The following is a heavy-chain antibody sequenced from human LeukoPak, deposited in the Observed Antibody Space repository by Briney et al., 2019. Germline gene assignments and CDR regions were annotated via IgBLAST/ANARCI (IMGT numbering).Heavy chain of an antibody. CDR2: IYTSGST. D-gene: IGHD3-22*01. CDR1: GGSISSGSYY. Sequence: NPSETLSLTCTVSGGSISSGSYYWSWIRQPAGKGLEWIGRIYTSGSTNYNPSLKSRVTMSVDTSKNQFSLKLSSVTAADTAVYYCARASYSYDISGWVPFDYWGQGTLVSVSS. CDR3: ARASYSYDISGWVPFDY. J-gene: IGHJ4*02. V-gene: IGHV4-61*02.